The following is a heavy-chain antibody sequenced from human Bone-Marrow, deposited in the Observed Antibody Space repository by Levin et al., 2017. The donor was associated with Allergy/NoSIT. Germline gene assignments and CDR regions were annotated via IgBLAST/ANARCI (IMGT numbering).Heavy chain of an antibody. CDR2: ISGSGGST. D-gene: IGHD3-10*01. J-gene: IGHJ4*02. Sequence: GGSLRLSCAASGFTFSSYAMSWVRQAPGKGLEWVSAISGSGGSTYYADSVKGRFTISRDNSKNTLYLQMNSLRAEDTAVYYCAKGDQMVRGVIIRSDYWGQGTLVTVSS. V-gene: IGHV3-23*01. CDR1: GFTFSSYA. CDR3: AKGDQMVRGVIIRSDY.